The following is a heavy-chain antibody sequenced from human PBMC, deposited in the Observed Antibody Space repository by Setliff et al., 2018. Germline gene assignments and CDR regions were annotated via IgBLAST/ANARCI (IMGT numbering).Heavy chain of an antibody. D-gene: IGHD6-6*01. CDR2: ISSGGSST. CDR3: AKSSGSSSSTNLEY. CDR1: GFSFSSFA. J-gene: IGHJ4*02. Sequence: GGSLRLSCAASGFSFSSFAMSWLRQAPGKGLEWVSHISSGGSSTYYADSVKGRFTIARDNSNSTLYLQMNSLRVEDTALYYRAKSSGSSSSTNLEYLGPGTLVTVSS. V-gene: IGHV3-23*01.